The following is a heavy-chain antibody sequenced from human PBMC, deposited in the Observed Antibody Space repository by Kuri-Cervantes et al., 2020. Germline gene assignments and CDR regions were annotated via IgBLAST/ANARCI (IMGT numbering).Heavy chain of an antibody. CDR2: ISGTGAFT. CDR1: GFAFSHYA. J-gene: IGHJ4*02. CDR3: ARDRAAAGPRRYFDY. V-gene: IGHV3-23*01. D-gene: IGHD6-13*01. Sequence: GESLKISCAASGFAFSHYAMSWVRQAPGKGLEWVSDISGTGAFTYYTDSVKGRFTISRDNSNDTVYLQMNSLRAEDTAVYYCARDRAAAGPRRYFDYWGQGTLVTVSS.